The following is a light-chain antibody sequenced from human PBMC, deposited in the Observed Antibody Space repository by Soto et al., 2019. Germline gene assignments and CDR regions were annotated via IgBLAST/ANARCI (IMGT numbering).Light chain of an antibody. CDR1: SSDVGGYNY. Sequence: QSALTQPRSVSGSAGQSVAISYTGTSSDVGGYNYVSWYQQHPGKAPKLMIYDVTKRPSGVPDRFSASKSGNTASLTISGLQADDEADYYCCSYAGSYSYVFGTGTKVTVL. CDR3: CSYAGSYSYV. J-gene: IGLJ1*01. CDR2: DVT. V-gene: IGLV2-11*01.